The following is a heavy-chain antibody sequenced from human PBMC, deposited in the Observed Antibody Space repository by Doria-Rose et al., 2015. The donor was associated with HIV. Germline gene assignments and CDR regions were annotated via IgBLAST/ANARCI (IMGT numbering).Heavy chain of an antibody. J-gene: IGHJ4*02. CDR3: ARIKSSRWYHKYYIDF. CDR1: GGSLSSPGMG. V-gene: IGHV2-26*01. Sequence: ESGPVLVKPTETLTLTCTVSGGSLSSPGMGVSWIRQPPGKALEWLANIFSDDERSYKTSLKSRLTTSRGTSKSQVVLTMTDMDPVDTATYYCARIKSSRWYHKYYIDFWGQGTLVIVSA. D-gene: IGHD6-13*01. CDR2: IFSDDER.